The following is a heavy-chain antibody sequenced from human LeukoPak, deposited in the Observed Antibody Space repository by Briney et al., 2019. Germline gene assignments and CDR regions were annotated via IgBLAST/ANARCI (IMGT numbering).Heavy chain of an antibody. CDR1: GFTLSSYS. J-gene: IGHJ4*02. Sequence: GGSLRLSCAASGFTLSSYSMNWVRQAPGKGLGWVSYISPSSTSIYYADSVKGRFTFSRDNAKNSLYLQMSSLRDEDTAVYYCARAAYSSGPDYWGQGTLVTVSS. CDR3: ARAAYSSGPDY. V-gene: IGHV3-48*02. CDR2: ISPSSTSI. D-gene: IGHD6-19*01.